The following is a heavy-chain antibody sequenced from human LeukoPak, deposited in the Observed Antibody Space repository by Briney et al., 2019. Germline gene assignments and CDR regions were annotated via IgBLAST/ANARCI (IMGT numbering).Heavy chain of an antibody. J-gene: IGHJ4*02. CDR3: ASTYYYDSIWDFDY. V-gene: IGHV3-21*01. D-gene: IGHD3-22*01. Sequence: GGSLRLSCAASGFTFSSYSMNWVRQAPGKGLEWVSSISSSRSYIYYADSVKGRFTISRDNAKNSLYLQMNSLRAEDTAVYYCASTYYYDSIWDFDYWGQGTLVTVSS. CDR2: ISSSRSYI. CDR1: GFTFSSYS.